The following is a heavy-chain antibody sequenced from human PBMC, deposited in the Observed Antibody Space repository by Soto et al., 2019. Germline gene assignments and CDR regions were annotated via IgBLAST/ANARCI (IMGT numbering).Heavy chain of an antibody. Sequence: QMQLVQSGAEVKKTGSSVTVSCKALGNTFSYRYLHWVRQAPGQALEWMGWITPFSGDVHYAQKFQERVTLTRDRSINTAYMRMSSLRSEDTAIYFCASGGAGSGPSTWELPYHWGQGTLVTVSS. D-gene: IGHD1-26*01. CDR2: ITPFSGDV. CDR1: GNTFSYRY. V-gene: IGHV1-45*02. J-gene: IGHJ5*02. CDR3: ASGGAGSGPSTWELPYH.